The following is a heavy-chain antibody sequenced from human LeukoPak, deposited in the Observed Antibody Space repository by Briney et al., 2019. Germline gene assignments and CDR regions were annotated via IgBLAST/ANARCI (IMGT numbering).Heavy chain of an antibody. D-gene: IGHD1-26*01. Sequence: SETLSLTCTVSGVFINNYYWNWIRQPPGKGLEYVGYVNYSESSDYNPSLKSRVTMALGTSKNQFSLKLTSVTAAVTAMYYGARLSGSSLYSYYYYFDVWGKGTTVTVSS. CDR3: ARLSGSSLYSYYYYFDV. V-gene: IGHV4-59*08. CDR1: GVFINNYY. J-gene: IGHJ6*03. CDR2: VNYSESS.